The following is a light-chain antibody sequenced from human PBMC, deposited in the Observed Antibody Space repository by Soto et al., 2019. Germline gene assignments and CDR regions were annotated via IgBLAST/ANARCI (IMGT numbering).Light chain of an antibody. Sequence: DIHLTQSPSTLSTSVGARVTITCRASQSVSYWLAWYQQKPGKAPNLLIYDGSTLASGVPPRFSGGGVGTEFTLNISSLQPDDSAMYYCQHYNTYSKAFGPGTRVEIK. CDR3: QHYNTYSKA. J-gene: IGKJ3*01. CDR2: DGS. V-gene: IGKV1-5*01. CDR1: QSVSYW.